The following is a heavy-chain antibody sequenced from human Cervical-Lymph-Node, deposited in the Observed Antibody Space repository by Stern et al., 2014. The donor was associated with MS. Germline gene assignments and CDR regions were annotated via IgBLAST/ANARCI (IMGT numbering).Heavy chain of an antibody. CDR1: GFTFSNHD. V-gene: IGHV3-13*01. CDR2: IGTLADT. Sequence: EVQLEESGGGLVQPGGSLRLSCAASGFTFSNHDMHWVRQAAGKGLEWVAAIGTLADTYYPDSVKGRFTVSRENAKNSLFLQMNSLRAGDTAVYYCARGLMAVCDMTNCPFDYWGQGTQVTVSS. CDR3: ARGLMAVCDMTNCPFDY. J-gene: IGHJ4*02. D-gene: IGHD1-1*01.